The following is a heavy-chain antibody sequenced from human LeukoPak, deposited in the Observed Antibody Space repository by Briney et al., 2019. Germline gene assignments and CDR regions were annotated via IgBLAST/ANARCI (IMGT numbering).Heavy chain of an antibody. CDR2: INDRGIAT. J-gene: IGHJ4*02. CDR1: GFTFSNYA. CDR3: ARDREWHCSSTSCSDFDY. Sequence: GGSLRLSCAASGFTFSNYAMSWVRQAPGKGLEWVSTINDRGIATYYADSVKGRFTISRDNSKNTLSLQVSSLRAEDTAVYYCARDREWHCSSTSCSDFDYWGQGTLVTVSS. V-gene: IGHV3-23*01. D-gene: IGHD2-2*01.